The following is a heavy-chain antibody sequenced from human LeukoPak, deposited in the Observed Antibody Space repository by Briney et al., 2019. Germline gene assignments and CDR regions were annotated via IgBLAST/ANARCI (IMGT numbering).Heavy chain of an antibody. CDR3: VKSRIAAAGLGAFDY. V-gene: IGHV3-33*06. D-gene: IGHD6-13*01. J-gene: IGHJ4*02. CDR2: IWFDGSSQ. Sequence: GGSLRLSCAASGFSFRNYGMHWVRQAPGRGLQWVAVIWFDGSSQYYTDSVKGRLTISRDNSKNTLYLQMNSLRAEDTALYYCVKSRIAAAGLGAFDYWGQGTLVTVSS. CDR1: GFSFRNYG.